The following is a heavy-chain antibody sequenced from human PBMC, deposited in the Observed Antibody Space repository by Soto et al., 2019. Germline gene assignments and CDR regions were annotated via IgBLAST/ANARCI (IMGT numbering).Heavy chain of an antibody. Sequence: GESLKISCKGSGYTFTSYWISWVRKMPGKGLEWMGRIDPSDSYTNYSPAFQGHVTISADKSISTAYLQWSSLKASDTAMYYCARVQLGYYFDYWGQGTLVTVSS. V-gene: IGHV5-10-1*01. CDR2: IDPSDSYT. CDR1: GYTFTSYW. D-gene: IGHD1-1*01. CDR3: ARVQLGYYFDY. J-gene: IGHJ4*02.